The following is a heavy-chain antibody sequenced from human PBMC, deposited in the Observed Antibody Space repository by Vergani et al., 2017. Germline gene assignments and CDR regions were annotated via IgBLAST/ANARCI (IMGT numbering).Heavy chain of an antibody. CDR1: GDSVSSNSAA. J-gene: IGHJ4*02. CDR3: AREFSSRDIVATIIDY. CDR2: TYYRSKWYN. V-gene: IGHV6-1*01. D-gene: IGHD5-12*01. Sequence: QVQLQQSGPGLVKPSQTLSLTCAISGDSVSSNSAAWNWIRQSPSRGLEWLGRTYYRSKWYNDYAVSVKSRITINPDKSKNQFSLQLNSVTPEDTAVYYFAREFSSRDIVATIIDYWGQGTLVTVSS.